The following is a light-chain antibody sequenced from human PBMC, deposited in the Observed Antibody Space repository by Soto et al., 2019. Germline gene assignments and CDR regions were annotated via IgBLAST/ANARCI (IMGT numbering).Light chain of an antibody. CDR3: QQDNNWLSTRT. Sequence: EIVMTQSPATLSVSPGERATLSCRASQSVSSNLAWYQQKPGQAPRLLIYGASTRATGIPARFSGSGSGTELTLTISSLQSEDFAVYYCQQDNNWLSTRTFGQGTKVEIK. CDR1: QSVSSN. J-gene: IGKJ1*01. V-gene: IGKV3-15*01. CDR2: GAS.